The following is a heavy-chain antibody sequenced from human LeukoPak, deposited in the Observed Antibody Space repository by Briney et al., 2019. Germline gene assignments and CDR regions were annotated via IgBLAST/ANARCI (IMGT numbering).Heavy chain of an antibody. D-gene: IGHD3-10*01. Sequence: ASVKVSCKASGYTFNDYYVHWVRQAPGQGLEWTGWINPNSGGTNYAQKFQGRVTMTTDTSISTAYMELRRLRSDDTAVYYCARGPSGSQLDYWGQGTLVTVSS. V-gene: IGHV1-2*02. CDR3: ARGPSGSQLDY. CDR2: INPNSGGT. CDR1: GYTFNDYY. J-gene: IGHJ4*02.